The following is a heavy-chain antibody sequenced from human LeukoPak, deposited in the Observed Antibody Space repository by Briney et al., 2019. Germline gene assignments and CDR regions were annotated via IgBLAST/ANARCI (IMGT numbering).Heavy chain of an antibody. Sequence: GGSLRLSCAASGFTFSSYSMNWVRQAPGKGLEWVSYISSSSSTIYYADSVKGRFTISRDNAKNSLYLQMNSLRAEDTAVYYCAREVWGSSSYFDYWGQGTLVTVSS. D-gene: IGHD6-6*01. CDR2: ISSSSSTI. CDR1: GFTFSSYS. J-gene: IGHJ4*02. V-gene: IGHV3-48*01. CDR3: AREVWGSSSYFDY.